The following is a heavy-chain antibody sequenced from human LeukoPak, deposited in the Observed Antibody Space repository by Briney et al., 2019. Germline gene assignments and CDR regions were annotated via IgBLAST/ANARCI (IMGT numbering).Heavy chain of an antibody. J-gene: IGHJ4*02. CDR3: ARDSYGGNWSLGY. Sequence: GASMKLSCKASGFTFTGYYINWVGQAPGHGLEWMGWVNLISGGTKYAQMFQGRVTMTRDTSINTAYMEMSGLRSHDTAVYYCARDSYGGNWSLGYWGQGTLVTVSS. CDR1: GFTFTGYY. V-gene: IGHV1-2*02. CDR2: VNLISGGT. D-gene: IGHD4-23*01.